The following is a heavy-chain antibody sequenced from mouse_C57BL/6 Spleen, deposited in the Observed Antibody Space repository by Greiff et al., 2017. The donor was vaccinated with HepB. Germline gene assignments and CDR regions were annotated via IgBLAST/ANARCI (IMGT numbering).Heavy chain of an antibody. V-gene: IGHV1-55*01. Sequence: QVQLQQPGAELVKPGASVKMSCKASGYTFTSYWITWVKQRPGQGLEWIGDIYPGSGSTNYNEKFKSKATLTVDTSSSTAYMQLSSLTSEDSAVYYCARRGLRLRDYAMDYWGQGTSVTVSS. CDR3: ARRGLRLRDYAMDY. J-gene: IGHJ4*01. CDR1: GYTFTSYW. CDR2: IYPGSGST. D-gene: IGHD3-2*02.